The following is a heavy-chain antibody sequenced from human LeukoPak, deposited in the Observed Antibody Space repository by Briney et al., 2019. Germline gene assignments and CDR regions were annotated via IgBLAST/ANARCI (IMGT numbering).Heavy chain of an antibody. CDR1: GGSISSYY. CDR2: IYTSGST. Sequence: SQTLSLTCTVSGGSISSYYWSWLRQPAGKGLEWIGRIYTSGSTNYNPSLKSRVTMSVDTSKNQFSLKLTSVTAADTAVYYCARERSDGYNFDSWGQGTLVTVSS. CDR3: ARERSDGYNFDS. V-gene: IGHV4-4*07. J-gene: IGHJ4*02. D-gene: IGHD5-24*01.